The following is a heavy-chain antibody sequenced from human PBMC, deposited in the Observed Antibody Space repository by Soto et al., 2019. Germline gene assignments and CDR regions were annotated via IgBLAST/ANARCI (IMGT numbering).Heavy chain of an antibody. CDR3: VRAGTGYQLDY. D-gene: IGHD3-9*01. CDR2: IRNKANSYTA. Sequence: EVQLVESGGGLVQPGGSLRLSCAASGFTFSDHYMDWVRQASGKGLEWVGRIRNKANSYTAEYAASVKGRFTISRDDSKTSLYLQMNSLKIEDTALYYCVRAGTGYQLDYWGQGTLVTVSS. V-gene: IGHV3-72*01. J-gene: IGHJ4*02. CDR1: GFTFSDHY.